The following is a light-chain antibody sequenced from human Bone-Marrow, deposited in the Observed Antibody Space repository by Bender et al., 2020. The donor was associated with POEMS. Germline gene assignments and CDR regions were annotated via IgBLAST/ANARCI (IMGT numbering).Light chain of an antibody. V-gene: IGLV1-40*01. Sequence: QSMLTQPPSVSGALGQRVSISCSGTNSNIGAGSDVHWYQHLPGGAPRLVIYGNNNRPSGVRDRFSGSKSGTSASLAITGLQAEDEADYYCQSYDSTLREVVFGGRTTRTVL. J-gene: IGLJ2*01. CDR1: NSNIGAGSD. CDR2: GNN. CDR3: QSYDSTLREVV.